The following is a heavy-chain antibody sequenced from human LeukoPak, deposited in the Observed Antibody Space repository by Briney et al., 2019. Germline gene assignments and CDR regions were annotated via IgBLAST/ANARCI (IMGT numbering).Heavy chain of an antibody. CDR1: GFTFSSYE. V-gene: IGHV3-48*03. D-gene: IGHD3-22*01. CDR3: ARELPPVVTYYFDY. CDR2: ISSSGSTI. Sequence: PGGSLRLSCAASGFTFSSYEMNWVRQAPGKGLEWVSYISSSGSTIYYADSVKGRFTISRDNAKNSLYLQMNSLRAEDTAVYYCARELPPVVTYYFDYWGQGTLVTVSS. J-gene: IGHJ4*02.